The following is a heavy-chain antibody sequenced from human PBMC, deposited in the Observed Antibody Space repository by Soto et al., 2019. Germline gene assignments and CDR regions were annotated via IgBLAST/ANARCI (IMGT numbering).Heavy chain of an antibody. CDR3: ARGAPRITIFGVRFDP. Sequence: QVQLQQWGAGLLKPSETLSLTCAVYGGSFSGYYWSWIRQPPGKGLEWIGEINHSGSTNYNPSLKSRVTISVDTSKNQFSLKLSSVTAADTAVYYWARGAPRITIFGVRFDPWGQGTLVTVSS. J-gene: IGHJ5*02. CDR2: INHSGST. CDR1: GGSFSGYY. V-gene: IGHV4-34*01. D-gene: IGHD3-3*01.